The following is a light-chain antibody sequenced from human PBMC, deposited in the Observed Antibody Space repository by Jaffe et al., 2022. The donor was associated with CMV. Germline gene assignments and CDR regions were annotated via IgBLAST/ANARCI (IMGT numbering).Light chain of an antibody. J-gene: IGLJ2*01. V-gene: IGLV1-51*01. Sequence: QSVLTQPPSVSAAPGQRVTISCSGSSANIGSEYVSWYQQLPGTAPRLLIYDNNKRPSGIPDRFSGSKSGSSATLDITGLQAGDEADYYCGTWDNSLRALFGGGTKLTVL. CDR2: DNN. CDR1: SANIGSEY. CDR3: GTWDNSLRAL.